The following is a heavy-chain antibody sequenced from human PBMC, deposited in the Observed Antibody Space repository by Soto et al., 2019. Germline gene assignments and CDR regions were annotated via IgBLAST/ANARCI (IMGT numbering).Heavy chain of an antibody. J-gene: IGHJ5*02. CDR1: GDSIRNGFYY. CDR2: IYYVGST. D-gene: IGHD1-1*01. Sequence: QVQLQESGPGLVKPSQTLSLICTVSGDSIRNGFYYWSWIRQHPGKGLEGIGNIYYVGSTSYNPSLKSRVTISIDRSKNQFSLTLNSVTAADPAVYYCADNETTRPWFNPWGQGTLVIVSS. CDR3: ADNETTRPWFNP. V-gene: IGHV4-31*03.